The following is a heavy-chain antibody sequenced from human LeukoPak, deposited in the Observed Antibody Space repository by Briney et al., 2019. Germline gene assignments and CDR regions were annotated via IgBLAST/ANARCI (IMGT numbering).Heavy chain of an antibody. J-gene: IGHJ5*02. CDR1: GFTFSSYG. CDR3: ARDCPDFWGGACGGGFDP. CDR2: ISGNTNYI. Sequence: GGSLRLSCAASGFTFSSYGMNWVRQAPGKGLEWVSSISGNTNYIYYAESMRGRFTISRDNAKNSLYLQMNSLRAEDTAVYYCARDCPDFWGGACGGGFDPWGQGTLVTVSS. V-gene: IGHV3-21*01. D-gene: IGHD3-3*01.